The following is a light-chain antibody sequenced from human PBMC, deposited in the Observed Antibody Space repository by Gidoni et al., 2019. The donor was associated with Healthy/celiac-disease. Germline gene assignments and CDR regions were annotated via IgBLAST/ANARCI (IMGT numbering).Light chain of an antibody. CDR1: SLRSYY. V-gene: IGLV3-19*01. CDR2: GKN. Sequence: SSELTQAPSVSVALGQTVTITCQGDSLRSYYASWYQQKPGQAPVLVIYGKNNRPSGIPDRFSGSSSGNTASLTITGAQAEDEADYYCHSRDSSGNHVVFGGGTKLTVL. J-gene: IGLJ2*01. CDR3: HSRDSSGNHVV.